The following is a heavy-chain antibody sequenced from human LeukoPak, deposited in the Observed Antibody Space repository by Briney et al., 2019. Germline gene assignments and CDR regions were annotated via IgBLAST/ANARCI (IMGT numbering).Heavy chain of an antibody. CDR3: ARVAPRGTIFGMGGYYYMDV. Sequence: ASVKVSCKASGYTFTSYGISWVRQAPGQGLEWMGWISAYNGNTNYAQKLQGRVTMTTDTSTSTAYMELRSLRSDDTAVYYCARVAPRGTIFGMGGYYYMDVWGKGTTVTVSS. D-gene: IGHD3-3*01. CDR2: ISAYNGNT. V-gene: IGHV1-18*01. CDR1: GYTFTSYG. J-gene: IGHJ6*03.